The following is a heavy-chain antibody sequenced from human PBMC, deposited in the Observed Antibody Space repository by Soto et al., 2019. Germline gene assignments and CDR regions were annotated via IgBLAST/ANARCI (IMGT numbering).Heavy chain of an antibody. CDR3: ARECSNDYGGGVDY. CDR1: GGSISSGGYY. J-gene: IGHJ4*02. Sequence: QVQLQESGPGLVKPSQTLSLTCTVSGGSISSGGYYWSWIRQHPGKGLEWIGYIYYSGSTYYNPSLKSRVTISVDTSKNQFSLKLSSVTAADTAVYYCARECSNDYGGGVDYWGQGALVTVSS. V-gene: IGHV4-31*03. D-gene: IGHD4-17*01. CDR2: IYYSGST.